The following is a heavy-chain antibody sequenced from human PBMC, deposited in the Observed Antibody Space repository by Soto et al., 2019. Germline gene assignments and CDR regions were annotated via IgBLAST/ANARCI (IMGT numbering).Heavy chain of an antibody. CDR3: ARAAVAAYHFDY. D-gene: IGHD6-19*01. CDR2: INPDGSTT. J-gene: IGHJ4*02. CDR1: GFTFSSYW. V-gene: IGHV3-74*01. Sequence: GGSLRLSCAGSGFTFSSYWMHWVRQAPGKGLVWVSRINPDGSTTNYADSVKGRCTSSRDNAKDTLYLQMNSLRAEDTAVYYCARAAVAAYHFDYPGQGTLVTVPS.